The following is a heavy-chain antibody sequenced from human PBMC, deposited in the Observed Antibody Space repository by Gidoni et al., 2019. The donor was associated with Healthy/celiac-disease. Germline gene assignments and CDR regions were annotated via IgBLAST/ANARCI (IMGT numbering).Heavy chain of an antibody. Sequence: QVQLQESGPGLVKPSQTLSLTCTVSVGSISSGSYSWSWIRQPAGKGLEWIGRIDTSGSTNYNPSLKSRVTMSVDTSKNQCSLKLSSVTAADTAVYYCARDQGYYDFWSGYYNLFCAFDIWGQGTMVTVSS. CDR3: ARDQGYYDFWSGYYNLFCAFDI. V-gene: IGHV4-61*02. CDR1: VGSISSGSYS. J-gene: IGHJ3*02. CDR2: IDTSGST. D-gene: IGHD3-3*01.